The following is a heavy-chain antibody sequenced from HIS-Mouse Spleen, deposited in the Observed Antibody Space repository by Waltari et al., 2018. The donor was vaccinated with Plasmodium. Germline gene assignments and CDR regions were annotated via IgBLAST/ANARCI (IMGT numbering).Heavy chain of an antibody. Sequence: QVQLQESGPGLVKPSQTLSLHCTVSGGSLSSGGYYWSWIRQHPGKGLEWIGYIYYSGSTYYNPSLKSRVTISVDTSKNQFSLKLSSVTAADTAVYYCARSIAATVTFYFDYWGQGTLVTVSS. CDR3: ARSIAATVTFYFDY. CDR1: GGSLSSGGYY. J-gene: IGHJ4*02. D-gene: IGHD6-13*01. V-gene: IGHV4-31*03. CDR2: IYYSGST.